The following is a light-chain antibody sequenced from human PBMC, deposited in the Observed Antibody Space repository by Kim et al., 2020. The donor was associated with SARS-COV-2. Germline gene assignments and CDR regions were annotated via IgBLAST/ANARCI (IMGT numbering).Light chain of an antibody. Sequence: DIQMTQFPSTLSASVGDRVTITCRASHSISKWLAWYQRNPGKAPELLISSASTLESGVPSRFNGSGSGTEFSLTVSSLQPGDFATYYCQQYWSSPLTFGGGTKVDIK. CDR1: HSISKW. V-gene: IGKV1-5*03. CDR2: SAS. CDR3: QQYWSSPLT. J-gene: IGKJ4*01.